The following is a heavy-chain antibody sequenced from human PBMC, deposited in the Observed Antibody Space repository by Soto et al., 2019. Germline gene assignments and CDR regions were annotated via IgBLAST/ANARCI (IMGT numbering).Heavy chain of an antibody. CDR3: VRQGIDYLHGLVDV. CDR1: SGPDRSHN. Sequence: QVQLQQSGPRLVKPSETLSLTCTVSSGPDRSHNWGWIRQPPGRGLEWIGYVYYTGDTAYNPSLRCRLTISADTSTNDISLTLTSVTAADTAVYYCVRQGIDYLHGLVDVWGQGTTVSVSS. D-gene: IGHD4-17*01. V-gene: IGHV4-59*08. CDR2: VYYTGDT. J-gene: IGHJ6*02.